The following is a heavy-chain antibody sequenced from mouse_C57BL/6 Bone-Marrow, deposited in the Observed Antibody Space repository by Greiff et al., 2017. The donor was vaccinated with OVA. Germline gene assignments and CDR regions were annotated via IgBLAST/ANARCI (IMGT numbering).Heavy chain of an antibody. CDR2: IDPANDNT. V-gene: IGHV14-3*01. J-gene: IGHJ4*01. Sequence: VQLQQSVAELVRPGASVKLSCTASGFNIKNTYMHWVKQRPEQGLEWIGRIDPANDNTKYAPKFQGKATMTADTSSNKAYRQRRSRSSEDTAVYCCARGNFGSSFYAMDYWGQGTSVTVSS. CDR1: GFNIKNTY. D-gene: IGHD1-1*01. CDR3: ARGNFGSSFYAMDY.